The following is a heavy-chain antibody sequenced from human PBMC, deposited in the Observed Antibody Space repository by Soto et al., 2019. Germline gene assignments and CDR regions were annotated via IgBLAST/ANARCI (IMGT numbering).Heavy chain of an antibody. D-gene: IGHD6-19*01. V-gene: IGHV4-38-2*02. Sequence: PSETLSLTYAVSGFSIRTGDYCARIRQPPGKGLEWIGSIFHSGLTYYNPSLKSRVTISLDTSKNQFSVGLRSVTAADTAVYYCARETSPTGIAVAGTNLHFHSWGQGALVTVSS. CDR3: ARETSPTGIAVAGTNLHFHS. CDR2: IFHSGLT. CDR1: GFSIRTGDY. J-gene: IGHJ4*02.